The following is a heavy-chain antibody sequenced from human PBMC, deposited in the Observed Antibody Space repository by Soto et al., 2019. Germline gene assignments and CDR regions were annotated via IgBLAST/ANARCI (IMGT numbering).Heavy chain of an antibody. CDR1: GFTFSSYG. J-gene: IGHJ5*02. CDR3: ARESPSRDYFTEGANWFDP. Sequence: GGSLRLSCAASGFTFSSYGMHWVRQAPGKGLEWVAVIWYDGSNKNYADSVKGRFTISRDNSKNTLYLQMNSLRAEDTAVYYCARESPSRDYFTEGANWFDPWGQGTLVTVSS. V-gene: IGHV3-33*01. CDR2: IWYDGSNK. D-gene: IGHD4-17*01.